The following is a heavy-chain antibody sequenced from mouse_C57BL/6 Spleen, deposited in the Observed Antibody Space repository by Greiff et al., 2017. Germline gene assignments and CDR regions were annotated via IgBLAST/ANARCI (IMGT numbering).Heavy chain of an antibody. J-gene: IGHJ3*01. CDR1: GFNIKDDY. V-gene: IGHV14-4*01. D-gene: IGHD3-2*02. CDR2: IDPENGDT. Sequence: EVQLQQSGAELVRPGASVKLSCTASGFNIKDDYMHWVKQRPEQGLEWIGWIDPENGDTEYASKFQGKATITADTSSNTAYLQLSSLTSEDTAVYYCTTGRAQATAWFAYWGQGTLVTVSA. CDR3: TTGRAQATAWFAY.